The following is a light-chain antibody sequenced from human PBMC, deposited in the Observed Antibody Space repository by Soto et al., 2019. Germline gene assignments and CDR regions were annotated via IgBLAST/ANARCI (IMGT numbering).Light chain of an antibody. CDR1: NSDVGGYNY. CDR3: KSYTSSRTLV. J-gene: IGLJ1*01. CDR2: EVS. Sequence: LTQPASVSGSPGQSITISCTGTNSDVGGYNYVSWYQQHPGKAPKLIIYEVSNRPSGVSNRFSGSKSGNTASLIIYGLQTEDEADYYCKSYTSSRTLVFGTGTKVTVL. V-gene: IGLV2-14*01.